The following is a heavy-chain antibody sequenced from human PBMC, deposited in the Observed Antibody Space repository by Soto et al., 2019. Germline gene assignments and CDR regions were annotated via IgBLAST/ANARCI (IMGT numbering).Heavy chain of an antibody. CDR2: ISYDGINK. Sequence: QVQLVESGGGVVQPGRSLRLSCEASGFIFSDCGMHWVRQAPGKGLEWVGVISYDGINKYYADSMKGRFTISRDNSKNMVDLQLHTLRVEDTAVYYCTKDHSTTGWAFDQWGQGALVTVSS. J-gene: IGHJ4*02. CDR1: GFIFSDCG. CDR3: TKDHSTTGWAFDQ. D-gene: IGHD6-19*01. V-gene: IGHV3-30*18.